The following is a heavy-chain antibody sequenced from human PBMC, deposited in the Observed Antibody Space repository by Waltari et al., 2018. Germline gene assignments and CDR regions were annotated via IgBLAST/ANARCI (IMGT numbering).Heavy chain of an antibody. CDR2: IKSKTDGGTT. Sequence: EVQLVESGGGLVKPGGSLRLSCAASGFTFSNAWMSWVRQAPGKGLEWVGRIKSKTDGGTTDYAAPVKGRFTISRDDSKNTLDLQVSSLRAEDTAVYYCAKAPASSSSGRNYFDLWGQGTLVTVSS. CDR1: GFTFSNAW. J-gene: IGHJ4*02. V-gene: IGHV3-15*01. D-gene: IGHD1-26*01. CDR3: AKAPASSSSGRNYFDL.